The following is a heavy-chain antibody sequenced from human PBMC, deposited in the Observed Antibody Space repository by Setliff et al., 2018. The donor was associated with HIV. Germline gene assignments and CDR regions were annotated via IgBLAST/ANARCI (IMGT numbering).Heavy chain of an antibody. CDR2: ISNSSHDI. V-gene: IGHV3-11*04. CDR3: ARDSSTKEMATIWVNFDY. J-gene: IGHJ4*02. D-gene: IGHD5-12*01. Sequence: PGGSLRLSCVASGTDLNVGYMSWIRQAPGKGPEWVSYISNSSHDIAYLDSVQGRFTISRDNSKNTLYLQMNSPRADDTAVYYCARDSSTKEMATIWVNFDYWGQGTLVTVSS. CDR1: GTDLNVGY.